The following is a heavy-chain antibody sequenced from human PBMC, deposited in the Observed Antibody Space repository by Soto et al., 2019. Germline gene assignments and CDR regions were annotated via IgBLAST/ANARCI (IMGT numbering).Heavy chain of an antibody. J-gene: IGHJ4*02. D-gene: IGHD5-18*01. CDR1: GGSISSYY. V-gene: IGHV4-59*08. Sequence: QVQLQESGPGLVKPSETLSLTCTVSGGSISSYYWSWIRQPPGKGLEWIGYIYYSGSTNYNPSLKSRVTISVDTSKNQFSLKLSSVTAADTAVYYCARHFDGYDYRGQGTLVTVSS. CDR2: IYYSGST. CDR3: ARHFDGYDY.